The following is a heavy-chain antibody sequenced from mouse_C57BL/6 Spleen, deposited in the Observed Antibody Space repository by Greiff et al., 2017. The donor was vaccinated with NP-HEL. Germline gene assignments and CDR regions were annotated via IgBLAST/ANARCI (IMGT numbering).Heavy chain of an antibody. J-gene: IGHJ1*03. CDR1: GYSITSGYY. D-gene: IGHD6-2*01. V-gene: IGHV3-6*01. Sequence: VQLKESGPGLVKPSQSLSLTCSVTGYSITSGYYWNWIRQLPGNKLEWMGYISYDGSNNYNPSLKNRISITRDTSKNQFFLKLNSVTTEDTATYYCASGLLDVWGTGTTVTVSS. CDR2: ISYDGSN. CDR3: ASGLLDV.